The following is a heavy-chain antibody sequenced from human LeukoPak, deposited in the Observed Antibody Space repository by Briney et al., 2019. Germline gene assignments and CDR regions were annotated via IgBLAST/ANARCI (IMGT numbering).Heavy chain of an antibody. Sequence: GASVKVSCKASGYTFTGYHMHWVRQAPGQGLEWLGWINPKSGDTNYAQKFQGRVTMTRDTSLNTAYMELSRLRSDDTAIYYCARPLYDSGSYYNVGWFDPRGQGTLVTVSS. V-gene: IGHV1-2*02. CDR1: GYTFTGYH. D-gene: IGHD3-10*01. CDR3: ARPLYDSGSYYNVGWFDP. CDR2: INPKSGDT. J-gene: IGHJ5*02.